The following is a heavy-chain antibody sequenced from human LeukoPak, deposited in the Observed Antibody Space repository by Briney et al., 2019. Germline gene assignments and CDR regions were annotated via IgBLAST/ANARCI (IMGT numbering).Heavy chain of an antibody. D-gene: IGHD3-22*01. J-gene: IGHJ3*02. V-gene: IGHV4-38-2*02. CDR3: ARVSGITMIVVLIEDAFDI. CDR1: GYSISSGHY. CDR2: IYYSGIT. Sequence: SETLSLTCTVSGYSISSGHYWGWIRQPPGKGLEWSGNIYYSGITYYNPSLKSRVTISVDTSKNQFSLKLSSVTAADTAVYCCARVSGITMIVVLIEDAFDIWGQGTMVTVSS.